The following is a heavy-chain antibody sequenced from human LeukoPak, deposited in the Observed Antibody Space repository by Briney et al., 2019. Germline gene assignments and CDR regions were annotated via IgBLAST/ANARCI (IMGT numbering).Heavy chain of an antibody. CDR2: IYDSGST. V-gene: IGHV4-59*01. Sequence: SETLSLTCTGSGGSISGYYWSWIRQPPGKGLEWIGYIYDSGSTNNNPSLKSRVTISVDTSKNQFSLKLSSVTAADTAVYYCARDLLSSSWVYFQHWGQGTLVTVSS. CDR3: ARDLLSSSWVYFQH. J-gene: IGHJ1*01. CDR1: GGSISGYY. D-gene: IGHD6-13*01.